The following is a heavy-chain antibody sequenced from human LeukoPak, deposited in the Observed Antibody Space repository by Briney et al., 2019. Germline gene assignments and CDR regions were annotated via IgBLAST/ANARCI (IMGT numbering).Heavy chain of an antibody. CDR2: ISSGGST. Sequence: GGSLRLSCAVSGFTVSSNSMTWVRQAPGRGLECVSVISSGGSTYYADSVKGRFTISRDNSKNALYLQMNSLRAEDTAAYYCARWGFGELSNFDYWGQGTLVTVSS. D-gene: IGHD3-10*01. V-gene: IGHV3-53*01. CDR1: GFTVSSNS. J-gene: IGHJ4*02. CDR3: ARWGFGELSNFDY.